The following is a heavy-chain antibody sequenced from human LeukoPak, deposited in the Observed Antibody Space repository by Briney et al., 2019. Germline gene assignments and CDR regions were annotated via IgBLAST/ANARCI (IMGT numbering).Heavy chain of an antibody. Sequence: PSETLSLTCTVSGGSISSGDYYWSWIRQPPGKGLEWIGYIYYSGSTYYNPSLKSRVTISVDTSKNQFSLKLSSVTAADTAVYYCARTTVTTPNFDYWGQGTLVTVSS. CDR2: IYYSGST. V-gene: IGHV4-30-4*01. CDR3: ARTTVTTPNFDY. D-gene: IGHD4-17*01. J-gene: IGHJ4*02. CDR1: GGSISSGDYY.